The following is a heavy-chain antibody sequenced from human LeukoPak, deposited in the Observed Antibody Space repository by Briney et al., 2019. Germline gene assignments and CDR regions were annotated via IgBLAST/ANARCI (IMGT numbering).Heavy chain of an antibody. V-gene: IGHV3-48*03. D-gene: IGHD3-10*01. CDR2: ISSSGSTI. J-gene: IGHJ4*02. Sequence: EGSLRLSCAASGFTFSSYEMNWVRQAPGKGLEWVSYISSSGSTIYYADSVKGRFTISRDNAKNSLYLQMNSLRAEDTAVYYCARPSRGVIPYYWGQGTLVTVSS. CDR1: GFTFSSYE. CDR3: ARPSRGVIPYY.